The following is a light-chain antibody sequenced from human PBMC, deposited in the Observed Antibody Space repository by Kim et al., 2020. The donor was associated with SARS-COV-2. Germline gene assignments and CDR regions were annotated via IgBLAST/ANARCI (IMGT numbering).Light chain of an antibody. V-gene: IGKV3-15*01. CDR3: QQYNIWRT. CDR2: GAS. Sequence: LSVSPGERATLSCRAGQSVRKLAWYQQRPGQAPRLLIYGASTRATGIPARFSGSGSGTEFTLTISSLQSEDFAVYYCQQYNIWRTFGQGTKVDIK. CDR1: QSVRK. J-gene: IGKJ1*01.